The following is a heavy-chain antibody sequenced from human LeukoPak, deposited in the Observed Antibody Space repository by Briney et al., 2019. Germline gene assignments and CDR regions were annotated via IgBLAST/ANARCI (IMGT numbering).Heavy chain of an antibody. CDR2: INHSGST. D-gene: IGHD6-19*01. Sequence: ASETLSLTCAVCGGSFSGYYWSWIRQPPGKGLEWIGEINHSGSTNYNPSLKSRVTISVDTSKNQFSLKLSSVTAADTAVYYCARWGSGWYYFDYWGQGTLVTVSS. CDR1: GGSFSGYY. V-gene: IGHV4-34*01. J-gene: IGHJ4*02. CDR3: ARWGSGWYYFDY.